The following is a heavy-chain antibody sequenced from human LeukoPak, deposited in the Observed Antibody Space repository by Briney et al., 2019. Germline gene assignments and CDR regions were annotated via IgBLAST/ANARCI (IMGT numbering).Heavy chain of an antibody. D-gene: IGHD4-17*01. CDR2: ISSTSTYI. V-gene: IGHV3-21*01. CDR1: RFTFSIPT. J-gene: IGHJ3*02. Sequence: PGGSLRLSCVVSRFTFSIPTMNWVRQAPGKGLEWVSSISSTSTYINYADSVKGRFTISRDNAKKSLYLQMNGLRGEDTAMYYCASDDYGDYSDGFDIWGQGTMVTVSS. CDR3: ASDDYGDYSDGFDI.